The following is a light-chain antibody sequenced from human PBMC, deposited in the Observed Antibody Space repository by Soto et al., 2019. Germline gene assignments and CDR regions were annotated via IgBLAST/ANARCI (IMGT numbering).Light chain of an antibody. V-gene: IGKV1-5*01. CDR2: DAS. J-gene: IGKJ1*01. Sequence: DIQMTQSPSTLSASVGDRVTISCRASQPINNWLAWYQQKPGEAPRLLIYDASNFESGVPSRFSGRGSETEFTLTINGLRPDDFATYYCQQYDSLWTFGQGTTVAVK. CDR1: QPINNW. CDR3: QQYDSLWT.